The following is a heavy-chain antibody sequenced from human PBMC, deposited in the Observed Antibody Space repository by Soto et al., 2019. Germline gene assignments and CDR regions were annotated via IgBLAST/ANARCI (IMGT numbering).Heavy chain of an antibody. CDR2: XSXXXRXX. J-gene: IGHJ4*02. CDR1: GFIFSSYE. CDR3: ARRTRGPQNY. V-gene: IGHV3-48*03. Sequence: GGSLRLSCAASGFIFSSYEMNWVRQAPEXGLEXVXYXSXXXRXXXXADSVKGRFTISRDNAKNSLYLQMNSLRAEDTAVYYCARRTRGPQNYWGQGTLVTV. D-gene: IGHD5-12*01.